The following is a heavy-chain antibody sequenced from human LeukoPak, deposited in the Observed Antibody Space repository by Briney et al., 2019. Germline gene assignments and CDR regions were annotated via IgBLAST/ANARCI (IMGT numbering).Heavy chain of an antibody. CDR1: GFTFSSYG. CDR2: ISNSGSNK. CDR3: AKWGSGYYFDY. J-gene: IGHJ4*02. D-gene: IGHD3-16*01. V-gene: IGHV3-30*18. Sequence: GGSLILSCAASGFTFSSYGIHWVRQAPGKGLEWVAVISNSGSNKYYADSMKGRFTVSRDNSKNTAYLQLNSLRTEDTAVYYCAKWGSGYYFDYWGQGTLVTVPS.